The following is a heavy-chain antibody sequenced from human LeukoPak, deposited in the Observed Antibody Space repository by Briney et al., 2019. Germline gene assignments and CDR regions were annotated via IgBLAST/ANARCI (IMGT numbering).Heavy chain of an antibody. D-gene: IGHD6-13*01. J-gene: IGHJ4*02. Sequence: SETLSLTCAVYGGSFSGYYWSWIRQPPGKGLEWIGEINHSGSTNYNPSLKSRVTISVDTSKNQFSLKLSSVTAADTAVYYRARGGYSSSSWGQGTLVTVSS. CDR1: GGSFSGYY. CDR3: ARGGYSSSS. CDR2: INHSGST. V-gene: IGHV4-34*01.